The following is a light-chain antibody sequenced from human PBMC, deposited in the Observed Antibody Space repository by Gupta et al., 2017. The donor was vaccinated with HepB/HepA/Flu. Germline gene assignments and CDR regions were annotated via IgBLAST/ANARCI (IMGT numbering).Light chain of an antibody. CDR3: QQYNAWPLT. CDR2: GAS. CDR1: QSVTSK. Sequence: EIVMTQSPATLSVSPGERATLSCRASQSVTSKLAWYQQKPGQAPRLLIYGASARATGIPARFSGRGSGTEFTLTISSLQSEDFAVYHCQQYNAWPLTFGQGTRLEIK. J-gene: IGKJ5*01. V-gene: IGKV3-15*01.